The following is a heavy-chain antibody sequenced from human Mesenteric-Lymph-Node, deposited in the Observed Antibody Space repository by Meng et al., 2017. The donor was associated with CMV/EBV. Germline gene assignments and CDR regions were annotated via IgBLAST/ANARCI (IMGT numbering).Heavy chain of an antibody. CDR3: ARVSYYYGGSGYYYYFDY. CDR2: INYSGST. V-gene: IGHV4-34*01. J-gene: IGHJ4*02. Sequence: GSFSGDYWSWVRQPPGERLEWIGEINYSGSTSYNPSLKSRVTISLDTSKKQLSLKLSSVTAADTAVYYCARVSYYYGGSGYYYYFDYWGQGTLVTVSS. CDR1: GSFSGDY. D-gene: IGHD3-22*01.